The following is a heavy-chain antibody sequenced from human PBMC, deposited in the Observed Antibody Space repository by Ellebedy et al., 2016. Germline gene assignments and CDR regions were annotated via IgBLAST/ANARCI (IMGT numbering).Heavy chain of an antibody. CDR1: GFTFSSHG. Sequence: GESLKISCAASGFTFSSHGMHWVRQAPGKGLEWVAVISYDGSSKFYADSVKGRFTISRDTSKNTLYLQMNSLRGDDTALYYCAKDGLSMAARPDYWGQGTLVTVSS. CDR3: AKDGLSMAARPDY. CDR2: ISYDGSSK. J-gene: IGHJ4*02. V-gene: IGHV3-30*18. D-gene: IGHD6-6*01.